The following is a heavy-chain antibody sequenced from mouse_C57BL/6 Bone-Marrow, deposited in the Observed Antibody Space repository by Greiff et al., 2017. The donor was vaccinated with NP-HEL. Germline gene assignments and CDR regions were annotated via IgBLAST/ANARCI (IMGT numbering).Heavy chain of an antibody. CDR1: GFTFSDYY. J-gene: IGHJ4*01. Sequence: DVKLVESGGGLVQPGGSLKLSCAASGFTFSDYYMYWVRQTPEKRLEWVAYISNGGGSTYYPDTVKGRFTISRDNAKNTLYLQMSRLKSEDTAMYYCARHGGGYDYYYAMDYWGQGTSVTVSS. D-gene: IGHD2-2*01. CDR2: ISNGGGST. CDR3: ARHGGGYDYYYAMDY. V-gene: IGHV5-12*01.